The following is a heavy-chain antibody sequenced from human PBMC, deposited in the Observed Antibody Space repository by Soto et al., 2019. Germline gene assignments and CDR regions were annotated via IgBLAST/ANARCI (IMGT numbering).Heavy chain of an antibody. CDR1: GGSISSGDYY. CDR3: ARRFLEWLPNNWFDP. Sequence: QVQLQESGPGLVKPSQTLSLTCTVSGGSISSGDYYWSWIRQPPGKGLEWIGYIYYSGSTYYNPSLKSRVTISVDTSKNQFSLKLSSVTAVDTAVYYCARRFLEWLPNNWFDPWGQGTLVTVSS. V-gene: IGHV4-30-4*01. J-gene: IGHJ5*02. CDR2: IYYSGST. D-gene: IGHD3-3*01.